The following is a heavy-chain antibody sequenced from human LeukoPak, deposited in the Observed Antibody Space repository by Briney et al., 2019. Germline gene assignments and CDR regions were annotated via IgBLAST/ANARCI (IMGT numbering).Heavy chain of an antibody. V-gene: IGHV3-21*01. CDR2: ISSSSSYI. D-gene: IGHD3-16*01. CDR1: GFTFSSYS. Sequence: PGVSLRLSCAASGFTFSSYSMDWVRQAPGEGLEWVSSISSSSSYIYYADSVKGRFTISRDNAKNSLYLQMNSLRAEDTAVYYCASAFWGNFEDYWGQGTLVTVSS. J-gene: IGHJ4*02. CDR3: ASAFWGNFEDY.